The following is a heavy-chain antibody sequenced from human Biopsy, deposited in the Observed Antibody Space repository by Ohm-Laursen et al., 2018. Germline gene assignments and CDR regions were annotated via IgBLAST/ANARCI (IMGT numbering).Heavy chain of an antibody. V-gene: IGHV1-8*01. CDR3: ARADPPLFYYGSGSSNWFDP. J-gene: IGHJ5*02. CDR2: MYPDSGNT. D-gene: IGHD3-10*01. Sequence: GASVKVSCKTSGYTFTSYEINWVRQATGQGLEWMGWMYPDSGNTGYAQNFQGRVTMTRNTSISTAYMELSSLRSEDTAVYFCARADPPLFYYGSGSSNWFDPWGQGTLVTVSS. CDR1: GYTFTSYE.